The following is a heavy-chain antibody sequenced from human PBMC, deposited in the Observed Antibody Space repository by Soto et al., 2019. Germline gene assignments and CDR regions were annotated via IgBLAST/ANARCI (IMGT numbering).Heavy chain of an antibody. CDR2: ISGYNGNT. V-gene: IGHV1-18*04. CDR1: GYTFTSYG. CDR3: ARAGKYYYGSGSPYYYGMDV. Sequence: QVQLVQSGAEVKKPGASVKVSCKASGYTFTSYGVSWVRQAPGQGLEWMGWISGYNGNTNYAQKLQGRVTMTTDTSTSTAYMELRSLRPDDTAVYYCARAGKYYYGSGSPYYYGMDVWGKGITVTVSS. J-gene: IGHJ6*04. D-gene: IGHD3-10*01.